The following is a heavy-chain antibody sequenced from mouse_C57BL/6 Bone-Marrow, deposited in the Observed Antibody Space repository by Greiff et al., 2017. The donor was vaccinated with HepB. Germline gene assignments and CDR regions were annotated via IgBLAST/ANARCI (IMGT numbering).Heavy chain of an antibody. CDR1: GYTFTSYG. Sequence: VQLQESGAELARPGASVKLSCKASGYTFTSYGISWVKQRTGQGLEWIGEIYPRSGNTYYNEKFKGKATLTADKSSSTAYMELRSLTSEDSAVYFCARRFRVYYYGRDYWGQGTSVTVSS. CDR2: IYPRSGNT. CDR3: ARRFRVYYYGRDY. J-gene: IGHJ4*01. V-gene: IGHV1-81*01. D-gene: IGHD3-3*01.